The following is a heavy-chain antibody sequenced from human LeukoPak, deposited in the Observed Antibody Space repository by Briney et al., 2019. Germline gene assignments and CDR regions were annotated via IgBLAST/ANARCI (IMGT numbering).Heavy chain of an antibody. CDR1: GYTFTSYS. CDR3: ARSHLRGIVVVLAAMDY. V-gene: IGHV1-18*01. Sequence: ASVKVSCKASGYTFTSYSINWVRQAPGQGLEWMGWISTYNGNTNYAQNLQGRVTMTTDTSTSTAYMELRSLRSDDTAVYYCARSHLRGIVVVLAAMDYWGQGTLVTVSS. D-gene: IGHD2-2*01. CDR2: ISTYNGNT. J-gene: IGHJ4*02.